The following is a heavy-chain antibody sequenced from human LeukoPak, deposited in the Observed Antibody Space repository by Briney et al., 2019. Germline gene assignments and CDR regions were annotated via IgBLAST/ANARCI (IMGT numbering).Heavy chain of an antibody. CDR1: GFTFSSYA. CDR2: ISGSGGST. D-gene: IGHD3-22*01. CDR3: AKDREGYYYDSSVY. J-gene: IGHJ4*02. V-gene: IGHV3-23*01. Sequence: GGSLRLSCAASGFTFSSYAMSWVRQAPGKGLEWVSAISGSGGSTYYADSVKGRFTISRDNSKNALYLQMNSLRAEDTAVYYCAKDREGYYYDSSVYWGQGTLVTVSS.